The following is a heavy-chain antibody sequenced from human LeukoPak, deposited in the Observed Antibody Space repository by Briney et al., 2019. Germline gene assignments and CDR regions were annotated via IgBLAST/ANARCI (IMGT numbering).Heavy chain of an antibody. Sequence: SVKVSCKASGYTFTSYEINWVQQATGQGLEWMGWMNPNSGNTGYAQKLQGRVTMTTDTSTSTAYMELRSLRSDDTAVYYCARDQRGDYYYGSGSYYLLDYWGQGTLVTVSS. V-gene: IGHV1-8*02. J-gene: IGHJ4*02. CDR2: MNPNSGNT. CDR1: GYTFTSYE. CDR3: ARDQRGDYYYGSGSYYLLDY. D-gene: IGHD3-10*01.